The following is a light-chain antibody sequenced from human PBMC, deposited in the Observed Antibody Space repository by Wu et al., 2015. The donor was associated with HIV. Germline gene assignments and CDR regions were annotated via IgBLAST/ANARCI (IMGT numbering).Light chain of an antibody. CDR2: ATS. Sequence: DIQMTQSPSSLSASVGDRVTITCRASQAISSWLAWYQQKPGKAPNLLIYATSSLQSGVPSRFSGSGSGTHFTLTITSLQPEDFATYYCQQANSFPWTFGQGTKVE. V-gene: IGKV1-12*02. J-gene: IGKJ1*01. CDR3: QQANSFPWT. CDR1: QAISSW.